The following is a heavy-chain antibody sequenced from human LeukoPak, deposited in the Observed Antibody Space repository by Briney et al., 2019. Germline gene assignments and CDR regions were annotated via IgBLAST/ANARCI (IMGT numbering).Heavy chain of an antibody. CDR1: GYTFTSYY. Sequence: GASVKVSCKASGYTFTSYYMHWERQAPGQGLEWMGIINPSGGSTSYAQKFQGRVTMTRDTPTSTVYMELSSLRSEDTAVYYCARRDYYDSSGYNWFDPWGQGTLVTVSS. CDR3: ARRDYYDSSGYNWFDP. D-gene: IGHD3-22*01. J-gene: IGHJ5*02. V-gene: IGHV1-46*01. CDR2: INPSGGST.